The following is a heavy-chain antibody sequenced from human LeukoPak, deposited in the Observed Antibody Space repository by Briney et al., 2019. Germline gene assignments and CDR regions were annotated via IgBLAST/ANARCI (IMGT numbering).Heavy chain of an antibody. D-gene: IGHD3-22*01. Sequence: ASVKVSCKASGYTFTSYGISWVRQALGQGLEWMGWISAYNGNTNYAQKLQGRVTMTTDTSTSTAYMELRSLRSDDTAVYYCARSLIDSSGYYPLYFDYWGQGTLVTVSS. J-gene: IGHJ4*02. CDR3: ARSLIDSSGYYPLYFDY. V-gene: IGHV1-18*01. CDR2: ISAYNGNT. CDR1: GYTFTSYG.